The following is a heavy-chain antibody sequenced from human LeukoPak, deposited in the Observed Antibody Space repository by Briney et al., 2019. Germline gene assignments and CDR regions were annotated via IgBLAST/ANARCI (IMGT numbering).Heavy chain of an antibody. CDR1: GFTFSSYA. V-gene: IGHV3-30*04. CDR3: ARGLYSGSAIDY. D-gene: IGHD6-6*01. CDR2: ISYDGSNK. J-gene: IGHJ4*02. Sequence: GGSLRLSCAASGFTFSSYAMHWVRQAPGKGLEWVAVISYDGSNKYYADSVKGRFTISRDNSKNTLYLQMNSLRAEDTAVYYCARGLYSGSAIDYWGQGTLVTVSS.